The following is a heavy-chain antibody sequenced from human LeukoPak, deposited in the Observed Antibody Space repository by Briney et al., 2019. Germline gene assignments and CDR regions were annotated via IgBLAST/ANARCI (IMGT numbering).Heavy chain of an antibody. CDR1: GYTFTSYY. J-gene: IGHJ3*02. D-gene: IGHD5-18*01. CDR3: VRDGPRGYSYGYNAFDI. CDR2: INPSGGST. V-gene: IGHV1-46*01. Sequence: ASVKVSCKASGYTFTSYYMHWVRQAPGQGLEWMGIINPSGGSTSYAQKFQGRVTMTRDTSTSTVYMELSSLRSEDTAVYYCVRDGPRGYSYGYNAFDIWGQGTMVTVSS.